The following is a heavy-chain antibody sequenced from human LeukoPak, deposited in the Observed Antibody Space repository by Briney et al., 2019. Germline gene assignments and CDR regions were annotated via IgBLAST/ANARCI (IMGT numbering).Heavy chain of an antibody. CDR3: ARSDYDSSGYYFDY. J-gene: IGHJ4*02. Sequence: ASVKASCKASGGTFSSYAISWVRQAPGQGLEWMGGIIPIFGTANYAQKFQGRVTITTDESTSTAYMELSSLRSEDTAVYYCARSDYDSSGYYFDYWGQGTLVTVSS. CDR2: IIPIFGTA. V-gene: IGHV1-69*05. CDR1: GGTFSSYA. D-gene: IGHD3-22*01.